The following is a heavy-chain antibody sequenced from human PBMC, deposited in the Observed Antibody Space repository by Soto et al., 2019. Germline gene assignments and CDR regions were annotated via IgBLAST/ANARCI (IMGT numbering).Heavy chain of an antibody. Sequence: GGSLRLSCAASGFIFSDYWMSWVRQAPGKGPEWVANIKFDGSEKQYVDSVRGRFTISRDNSRNSLFLQMNSLRAGDTAVYYCVKDGGYCSSSTCYSPRNHYFDPWGQGTLVTVSS. CDR2: IKFDGSEK. D-gene: IGHD2-2*01. J-gene: IGHJ5*02. V-gene: IGHV3-7*03. CDR1: GFIFSDYW. CDR3: VKDGGYCSSSTCYSPRNHYFDP.